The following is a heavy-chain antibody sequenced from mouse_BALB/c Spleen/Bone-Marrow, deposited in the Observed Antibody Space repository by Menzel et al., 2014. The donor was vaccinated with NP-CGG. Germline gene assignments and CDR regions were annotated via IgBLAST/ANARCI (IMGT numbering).Heavy chain of an antibody. J-gene: IGHJ3*01. CDR2: IWGDGST. CDR3: AKPVLSGRFAY. Sequence: VKLVESGPGLVAPSQNLPITCTVSGFSLTSYGVSWVRQPPGKGLEWLGVIWGDGSTNFHSALKSRLSISKDNSKSQLFLKLNSLQTDDTATYYCAKPVLSGRFAYWGQGTLVTVPA. V-gene: IGHV2-3*01. CDR1: GFSLTSYG.